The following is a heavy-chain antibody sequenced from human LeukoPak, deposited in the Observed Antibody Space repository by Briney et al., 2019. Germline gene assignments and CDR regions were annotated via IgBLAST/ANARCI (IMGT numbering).Heavy chain of an antibody. CDR1: GGTFSSYA. CDR2: IIPIFGTA. J-gene: IGHJ1*01. CDR3: ASIYYYDSSAQYFQH. Sequence: SVKVSCKASGGTFSSYAISWVRQAPGQGLEWMGGIIPIFGTANYAQKFQGRVTITTDESTSTAYMELSSLRSEDTAVYYCASIYYYDSSAQYFQHWGQGTLVIVSS. D-gene: IGHD3-22*01. V-gene: IGHV1-69*05.